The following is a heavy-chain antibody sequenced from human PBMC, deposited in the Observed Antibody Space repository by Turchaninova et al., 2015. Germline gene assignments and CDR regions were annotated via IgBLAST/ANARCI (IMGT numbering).Heavy chain of an antibody. CDR1: GFSFSSYW. CDR3: ARDLYGGRPDY. Sequence: EVQLVESGGGLVQPGGSLRLPCAASGFSFSSYWLHWVRQPPGKGLVWVSRIKSDGSTTSYADSVKGRFTSSRDNAKNTLYLQMNSLRVEDTAVYYCARDLYGGRPDYWGQGTLVTVSS. J-gene: IGHJ4*02. V-gene: IGHV3-74*01. CDR2: IKSDGSTT. D-gene: IGHD4/OR15-4a*01.